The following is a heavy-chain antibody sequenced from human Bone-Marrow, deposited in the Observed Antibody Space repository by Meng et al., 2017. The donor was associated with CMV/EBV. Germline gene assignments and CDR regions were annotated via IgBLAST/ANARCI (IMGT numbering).Heavy chain of an antibody. CDR3: ARKSSGYSYDH. D-gene: IGHD5-18*01. CDR2: ISYDGSNK. J-gene: IGHJ4*02. CDR1: GFTFSSYA. Sequence: GGSLRLSCAASGFTFSSYAMHWVRQAPGKGLEWVAVISYDGSNKYYADSVKGRFTISRDNSKNTLYLQMNSLRAEDTAVYYWARKSSGYSYDHWGQGTLVTVSS. V-gene: IGHV3-30*04.